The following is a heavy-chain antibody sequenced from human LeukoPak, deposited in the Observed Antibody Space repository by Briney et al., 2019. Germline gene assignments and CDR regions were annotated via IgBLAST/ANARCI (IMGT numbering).Heavy chain of an antibody. CDR3: ASTWLTLGTGPLPNYVISL. V-gene: IGHV1-46*01. CDR2: INPSAVST. Sequence: GASVKVSCKASGYTFTSYYMHWARQTPGQGLEWMGIINPSAVSTSYAQKFQGRVTMTRDTSTSTVYMELSSLRSEDTAVYYCASTWLTLGTGPLPNYVISLWGQGTLVTVSS. J-gene: IGHJ4*02. D-gene: IGHD3-9*01. CDR1: GYTFTSYY.